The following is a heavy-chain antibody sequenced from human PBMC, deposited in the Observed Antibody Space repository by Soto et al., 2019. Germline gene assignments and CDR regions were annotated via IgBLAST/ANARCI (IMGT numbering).Heavy chain of an antibody. CDR1: GYTFTSYG. CDR2: ISAYNGNT. V-gene: IGHV1-18*01. CDR3: ARTIAAAGSDFDY. J-gene: IGHJ4*02. D-gene: IGHD6-13*01. Sequence: QVQLVQSGAEVKKPGASVKVSCKASGYTFTSYGISWVRQAPGQGLEWMGWISAYNGNTNYAQKLQGRVTMTTDTSTSTGYMELRSVRSDDTAVYCCARTIAAAGSDFDYRGQGTLVTVSS.